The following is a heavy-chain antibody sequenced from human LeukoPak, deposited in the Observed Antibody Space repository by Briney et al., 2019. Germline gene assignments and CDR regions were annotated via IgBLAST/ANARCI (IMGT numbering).Heavy chain of an antibody. Sequence: GASVKVSCKASGGTFSSYAISWVRQAPGQGLEWMGGIIPIFGTANYAQKFQGRVTITTDESTSTAYMELSSLRSEDTAVYYCARGELIAAAGETLIDYWGQGTLVTVSS. CDR2: IIPIFGTA. CDR1: GGTFSSYA. J-gene: IGHJ4*02. D-gene: IGHD6-13*01. CDR3: ARGELIAAAGETLIDY. V-gene: IGHV1-69*05.